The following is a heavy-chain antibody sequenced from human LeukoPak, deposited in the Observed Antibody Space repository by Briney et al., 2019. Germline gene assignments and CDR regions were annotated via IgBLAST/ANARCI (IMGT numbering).Heavy chain of an antibody. Sequence: ASVKVSCKASGGTFSSYAISWVRQAPGQGLEWMGGIIPIFGTANYAQKFQGRVTITADESTSTAYMELSSLRSEDTAVYYCARVPGAVAGTFPWGYYYYGMDVWGQGTTVTVSS. CDR2: IIPIFGTA. CDR1: GGTFSSYA. CDR3: ARVPGAVAGTFPWGYYYYGMDV. J-gene: IGHJ6*02. V-gene: IGHV1-69*01. D-gene: IGHD6-13*01.